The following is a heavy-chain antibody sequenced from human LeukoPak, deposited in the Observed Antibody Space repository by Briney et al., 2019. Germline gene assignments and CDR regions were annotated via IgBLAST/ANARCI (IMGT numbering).Heavy chain of an antibody. D-gene: IGHD2-15*01. CDR3: ARGPRYCSGGSCYCFY. V-gene: IGHV3-74*01. Sequence: GGSLRLSRAASGLTFSSYWMHWVRQAPGKGLVWVSRINSDGSSTSYADSVKGRFTISRDNAKNTLYLQMNSLRAEDTAVYYCARGPRYCSGGSCYCFYWGQGTLVTVSS. J-gene: IGHJ4*02. CDR1: GLTFSSYW. CDR2: INSDGSST.